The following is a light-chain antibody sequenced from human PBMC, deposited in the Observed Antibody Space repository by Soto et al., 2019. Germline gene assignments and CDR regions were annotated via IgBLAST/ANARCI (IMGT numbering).Light chain of an antibody. Sequence: DIQMTQSPSTLSASVGDRVTITCRASQSVHSWLSWYRQELGKAPQLLIYKASILETGVPSRFSGSGSGTQFTLTLSSLQPDDFAPYYCQQFKSYPHTFGQGTKLEIK. V-gene: IGKV1-5*03. CDR3: QQFKSYPHT. J-gene: IGKJ2*01. CDR2: KAS. CDR1: QSVHSW.